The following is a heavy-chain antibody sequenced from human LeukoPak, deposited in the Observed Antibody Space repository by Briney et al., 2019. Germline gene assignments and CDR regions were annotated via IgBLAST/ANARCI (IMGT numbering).Heavy chain of an antibody. CDR3: AKEGDIAAAVWDLDY. D-gene: IGHD6-13*01. CDR2: ISGSGGST. Sequence: PGGSLRLSCAASGFTFSSYWMHWVRQAPGKGLEWVSAISGSGGSTYYADSVKGRFTISRDNSKNTLYLQMNSLRAEDTAVYYCAKEGDIAAAVWDLDYWGQGTLVTVSS. CDR1: GFTFSSYW. J-gene: IGHJ4*02. V-gene: IGHV3-23*01.